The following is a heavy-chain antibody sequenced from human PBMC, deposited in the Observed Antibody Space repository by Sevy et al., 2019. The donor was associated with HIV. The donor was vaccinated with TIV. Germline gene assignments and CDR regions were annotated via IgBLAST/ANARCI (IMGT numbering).Heavy chain of an antibody. CDR2: INPNSGIT. J-gene: IGHJ3*02. V-gene: IGHV1-2*05. Sequence: ASVKVSCKTTGYIFSDYNMHWVRQAPGQGLEWMALINPNSGITIYAQKFRGRISLTRDTSMGTAYMELSALTSEDTDVYYCVREDINAPRTLLSFDIWGQGTMVTVSS. CDR1: GYIFSDYN. D-gene: IGHD3-3*01. CDR3: VREDINAPRTLLSFDI.